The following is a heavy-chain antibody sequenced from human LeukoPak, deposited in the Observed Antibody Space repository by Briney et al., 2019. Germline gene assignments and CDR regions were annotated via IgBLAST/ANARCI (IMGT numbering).Heavy chain of an antibody. CDR1: GGSISSGGYY. CDR3: ARGPIVLMVYARGYYFDY. Sequence: SQTLSLTCTVSGGSISSGGYYWSWIRQHPXEGLEWIGXIXYSGSTYYNPSLKSRVTISVYTSKNQFSLKLSSVTAADTAVYYCARGPIVLMVYARGYYFDYWGQGTLVTVSS. CDR2: IXYSGST. V-gene: IGHV4-31*03. J-gene: IGHJ4*02. D-gene: IGHD2-8*01.